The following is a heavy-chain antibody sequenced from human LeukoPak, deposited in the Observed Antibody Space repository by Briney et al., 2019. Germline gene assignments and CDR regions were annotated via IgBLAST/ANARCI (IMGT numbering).Heavy chain of an antibody. V-gene: IGHV4-34*01. CDR3: ARRIYGDYPYDAFDI. CDR1: GVSFSGYY. CDR2: INHSGST. J-gene: IGHJ3*02. D-gene: IGHD4-17*01. Sequence: SETLSLTCAVYGVSFSGYYWSWIRQPPGKGLEWVGEINHSGSTNYNPSLKSRVTISVDTSKNQFSLKLSSVTAADTAVYYCARRIYGDYPYDAFDIWGQGTMVTVAS.